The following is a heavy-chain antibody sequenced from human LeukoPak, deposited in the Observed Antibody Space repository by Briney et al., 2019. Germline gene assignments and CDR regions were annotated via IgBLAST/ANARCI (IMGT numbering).Heavy chain of an antibody. D-gene: IGHD3-3*01. CDR2: IWYDGSNK. V-gene: IGHV3-33*01. CDR3: ARHSEIGFLGYDFWSGSEAPYFDY. Sequence: PGGSLRLSCAASGFTFSSYGMHWVRQAPGKGLEWVAVIWYDGSNKYYADSVKGRFTISRDNSKNTLYLQMNSLRAEDTAVYYCARHSEIGFLGYDFWSGSEAPYFDYWGQGTLVTVSS. J-gene: IGHJ4*02. CDR1: GFTFSSYG.